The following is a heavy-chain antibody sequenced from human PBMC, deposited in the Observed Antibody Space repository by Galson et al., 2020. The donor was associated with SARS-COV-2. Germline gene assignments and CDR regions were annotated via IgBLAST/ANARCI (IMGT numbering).Heavy chain of an antibody. CDR1: GGNIGTYY. V-gene: IGHV4-59*12. D-gene: IGHD5-18*01. J-gene: IGHJ4*02. CDR2: IYYNGAT. CDR3: ARERDTTTVLGEKNYFDY. Sequence: SETLSLTCTVSGGNIGTYYWSWIRQPPGKGLEWIGYIYYNGATNYNPSLKSRVTISLDTSKKQFSLKLSSVTAADTAVYYCARERDTTTVLGEKNYFDYWGQGTLVTASS.